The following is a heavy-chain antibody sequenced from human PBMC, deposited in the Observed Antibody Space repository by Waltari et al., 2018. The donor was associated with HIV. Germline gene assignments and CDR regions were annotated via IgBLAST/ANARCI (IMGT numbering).Heavy chain of an antibody. J-gene: IGHJ4*02. CDR3: ARDPQYCSSTSCSYYFDY. Sequence: QVQLVESGGGVVQPGRSLRLSCAASGFTFSSYAMPWVRQAPGKGLGWVSVISYDGSNKYYADSVKGRFTISRDNSKNTRYLQMNSLRAEDTAVYYCARDPQYCSSTSCSYYFDYWGQGTLVTVSS. CDR1: GFTFSSYA. V-gene: IGHV3-30-3*01. D-gene: IGHD2-2*01. CDR2: ISYDGSNK.